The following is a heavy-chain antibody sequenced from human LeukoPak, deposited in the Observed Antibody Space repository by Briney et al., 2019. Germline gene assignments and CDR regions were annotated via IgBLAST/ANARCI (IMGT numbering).Heavy chain of an antibody. CDR3: ARGQGYCSSTSCYLWFDP. Sequence: PGGSLRLSCAASGFTFSSYAMSWVRQAPGEGLEWVSAISGSGGSTYYADSVKGRFTISRDNSKNTLYLQMNSLRAEDTAVYYCARGQGYCSSTSCYLWFDPWGQGTLVTVSS. D-gene: IGHD2-2*01. CDR1: GFTFSSYA. J-gene: IGHJ5*02. CDR2: ISGSGGST. V-gene: IGHV3-23*01.